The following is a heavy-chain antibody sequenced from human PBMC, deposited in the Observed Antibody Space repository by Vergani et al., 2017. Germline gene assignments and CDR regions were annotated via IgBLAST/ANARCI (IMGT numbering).Heavy chain of an antibody. Sequence: EVQLVESGGGLVQPGGSLRLSCAASGFTFSSYSMNWVRQAPGKGLEWVSYISVSSSSIYYADSVKGRFTISRDNAKNSLYLQMNSLRAEDTAVYYCARNSRVAGRVFVGYWGQGTLVTVSS. D-gene: IGHD6-19*01. CDR1: GFTFSSYS. CDR2: ISVSSSSI. J-gene: IGHJ4*02. CDR3: ARNSRVAGRVFVGY. V-gene: IGHV3-48*01.